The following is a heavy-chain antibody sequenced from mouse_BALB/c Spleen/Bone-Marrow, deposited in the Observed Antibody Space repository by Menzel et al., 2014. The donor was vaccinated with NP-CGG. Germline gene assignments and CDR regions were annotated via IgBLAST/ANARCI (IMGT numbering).Heavy chain of an antibody. J-gene: IGHJ2*01. V-gene: IGHV3-8*02. CDR2: ITYSGNT. D-gene: IGHD1-2*01. Sequence: EVQVVESGPSLVKPSQTLSLTCSVTGDSITSGYWNWIRKFPGNKLEYMGYITYSGNTYYNPSLISRISITRDTSKNQYYLQLNSVTTEDTATYYCTRDYYGPWGQDTTLTVSS. CDR1: GDSITSGY. CDR3: TRDYYGP.